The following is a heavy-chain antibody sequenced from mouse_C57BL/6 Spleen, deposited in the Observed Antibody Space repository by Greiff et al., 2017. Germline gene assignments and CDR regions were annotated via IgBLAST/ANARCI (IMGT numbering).Heavy chain of an antibody. V-gene: IGHV1-67*01. J-gene: IGHJ4*01. CDR2: ISTDYGDT. CDR3: AGEEDYDLDY. Sequence: VQLLQSGPELVRPGASVKISCKASGYTFTDYSMHWVKQSPEQGLEWIGVISTDYGDTSYNPKFKDKATMTADKSSSTAYMELGRLTSEDSAVYYCAGEEDYDLDYWGQGTSVTVSS. D-gene: IGHD2-4*01. CDR1: GYTFTDYS.